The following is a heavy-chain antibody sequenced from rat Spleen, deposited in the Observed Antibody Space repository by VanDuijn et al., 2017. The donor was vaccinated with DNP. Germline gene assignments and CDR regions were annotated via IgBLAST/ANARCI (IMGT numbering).Heavy chain of an antibody. CDR1: GFTFNNYW. J-gene: IGHJ4*01. CDR3: AREGDYYNGYGDAMDA. V-gene: IGHV5-31*01. D-gene: IGHD1-12*03. CDR2: ISASGGST. Sequence: EVQLVESGGDLVQPGRSLKLSCVASGFTFNNYWMTWIRQVPGKGLEWVASISASGGSTSYRDSVKGRFTISRDSSKSSLYLQMNSLRSEDMATYYCAREGDYYNGYGDAMDAWGQGTSITVSS.